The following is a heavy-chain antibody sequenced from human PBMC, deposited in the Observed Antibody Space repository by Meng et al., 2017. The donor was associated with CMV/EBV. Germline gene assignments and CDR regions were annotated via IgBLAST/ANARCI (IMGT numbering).Heavy chain of an antibody. CDR2: IIPILGIA. Sequence: SVKVSCKASGGTFSSYAISWVRQAPGQGLEWMGGIIPILGIANYAQKFQGRVTITADKSTSTAYMELSSLRSEDTAVYYCARSHTAMTLPNIYFDYWGQGTLVTVSS. CDR3: ARSHTAMTLPNIYFDY. D-gene: IGHD5-18*01. V-gene: IGHV1-69*10. J-gene: IGHJ4*02. CDR1: GGTFSSYA.